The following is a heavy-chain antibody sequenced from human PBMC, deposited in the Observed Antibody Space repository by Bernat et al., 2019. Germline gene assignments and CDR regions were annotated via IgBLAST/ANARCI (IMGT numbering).Heavy chain of an antibody. D-gene: IGHD2-15*01. J-gene: IGHJ4*02. Sequence: EVQLVESGGGLVQPGGSLKLSCAASGFPFRDSSIHWVRQASGKGLEWVGRIRSKAYSYATTYAASVKDRFTISRDDSMNTAYLQMNSLKTDDTAVYYCSRRHCSGGSCYSDYWGQGTLVTVSS. V-gene: IGHV3-73*01. CDR1: GFPFRDSS. CDR3: SRRHCSGGSCYSDY. CDR2: IRSKAYSYAT.